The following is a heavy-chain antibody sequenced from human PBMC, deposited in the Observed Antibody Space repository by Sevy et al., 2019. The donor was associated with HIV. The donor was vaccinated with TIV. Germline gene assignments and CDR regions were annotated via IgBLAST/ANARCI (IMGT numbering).Heavy chain of an antibody. CDR3: AKDHKGHSSGWYLYYFDY. CDR2: ISGGGGST. J-gene: IGHJ4*02. D-gene: IGHD6-19*01. V-gene: IGHV3-23*01. CDR1: GFTFSSYA. Sequence: GGSLRLSCAASGFTFSSYAMSWVRQAPGKGLEWVSAISGGGGSTYYADSVKGRFTMSRDNSKNTLYLQMNSLRAEDTAVYYCAKDHKGHSSGWYLYYFDYWGQGTLVTVSS.